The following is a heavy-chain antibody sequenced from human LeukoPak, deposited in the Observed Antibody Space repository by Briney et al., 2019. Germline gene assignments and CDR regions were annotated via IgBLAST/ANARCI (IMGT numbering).Heavy chain of an antibody. Sequence: GGSLRLSCAASGFNFNSYSLTWVRQAPGKGLEWLAYIPASGSTTFSADSVKGRFTISRDNSKNTVYLQMNSLRAEDTAVYYCAKTTTGYSSGRFPGWPVDYWGQGTLVTVSS. J-gene: IGHJ4*02. CDR1: GFNFNSYS. CDR3: AKTTTGYSSGRFPGWPVDY. D-gene: IGHD6-19*01. V-gene: IGHV3-48*01. CDR2: IPASGSTT.